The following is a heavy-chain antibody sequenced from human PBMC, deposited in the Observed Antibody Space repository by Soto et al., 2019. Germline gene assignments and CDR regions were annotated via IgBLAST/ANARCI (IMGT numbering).Heavy chain of an antibody. CDR2: IILIFGTA. J-gene: IGHJ4*02. CDR1: GGTFSTYA. D-gene: IGHD1-26*01. V-gene: IGHV1-69*01. CDR3: AADVGVSSRTFDY. Sequence: QVQLVQSGAEVRKPGSPVKVSCKASGGTFSTYAISWVQQTPGQGLEWMGGIILIFGTANFAQRFQGRVTITADESASTAYMELSSLRSEDTAVYYCAADVGVSSRTFDYWGQGSLVTVSS.